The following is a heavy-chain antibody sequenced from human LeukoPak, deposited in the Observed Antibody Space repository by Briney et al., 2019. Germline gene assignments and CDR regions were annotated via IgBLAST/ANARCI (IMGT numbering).Heavy chain of an antibody. Sequence: GGSLRLSCAASGFTFSSYAMSWVRQAPGKGLEWVSSISSSSFFISYADSVKGRFTISRDNAKNSLYLQMNSLRAEDTAVYYCARGLRGTSSLFLYYYYMDVWGKGTTVTISS. V-gene: IGHV3-21*01. CDR1: GFTFSSYA. D-gene: IGHD2-2*01. J-gene: IGHJ6*03. CDR2: ISSSSFFI. CDR3: ARGLRGTSSLFLYYYYMDV.